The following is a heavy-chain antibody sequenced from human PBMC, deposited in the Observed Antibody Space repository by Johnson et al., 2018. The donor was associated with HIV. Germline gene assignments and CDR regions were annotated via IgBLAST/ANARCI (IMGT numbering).Heavy chain of an antibody. Sequence: QVQLVESGGGLVQPGGSLRLSCAASGFTFSSYAMHWVRQAPGKGLEWVAVISYDGSNKYYADSVKGRFTISRDNSKNTLFLQMNSLRAEDTAVYFCAKVRLGNHDGFDIWGQGTLVTVSS. CDR2: ISYDGSNK. J-gene: IGHJ3*02. CDR1: GFTFSSYA. D-gene: IGHD1-14*01. V-gene: IGHV3-30-3*01. CDR3: AKVRLGNHDGFDI.